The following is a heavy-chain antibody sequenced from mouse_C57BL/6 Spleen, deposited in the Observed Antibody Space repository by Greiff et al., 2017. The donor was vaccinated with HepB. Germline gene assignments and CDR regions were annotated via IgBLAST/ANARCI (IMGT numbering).Heavy chain of an antibody. V-gene: IGHV3-6*01. J-gene: IGHJ3*01. CDR3: AREGYYDYDYWFAY. CDR2: ISYDGSN. CDR1: GYSITSGYY. D-gene: IGHD2-4*01. Sequence: VQLQQSGPGLVKPSRSLSLTCSVTGYSITSGYYWNWIRQFPGNKLEWMGYISYDGSNNYNPSLKNRISITRDTSKNQFFLKLNSVTTEDTATYYCAREGYYDYDYWFAYWGQGTLVTVSA.